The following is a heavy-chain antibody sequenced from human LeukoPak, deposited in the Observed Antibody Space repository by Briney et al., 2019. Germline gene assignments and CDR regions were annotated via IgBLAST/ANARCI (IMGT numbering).Heavy chain of an antibody. D-gene: IGHD3-16*01. CDR2: IYYSGST. CDR1: GGSISSGDYY. J-gene: IGHJ5*02. CDR3: ARDTGGRFDP. Sequence: SETLSLTCTVSGGSISSGDYYWSWIRQPPGKGLEWIGYIYYSGSTYYNPSLKSRVTLSVDTSKNQFSLKLSSVAAADTAVYYCARDTGGRFDPWGQGTLVTVSS. V-gene: IGHV4-30-4*08.